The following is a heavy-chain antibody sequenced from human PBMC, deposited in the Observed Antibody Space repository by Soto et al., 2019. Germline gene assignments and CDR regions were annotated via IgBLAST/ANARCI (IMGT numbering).Heavy chain of an antibody. J-gene: IGHJ6*02. CDR2: IYYSGST. V-gene: IGHV4-39*02. D-gene: IGHD4-4*01. Sequence: SETLSLTCTVSGGSISSSSYYWGWIRQPPGKGLEWIGSIYYSGSTYYNPSLKGRVTISVDTSKNQFSLKRSSVTAADTAVYYCARDYSNYYYYGMDVWGQGTTVTVSS. CDR3: ARDYSNYYYYGMDV. CDR1: GGSISSSSYY.